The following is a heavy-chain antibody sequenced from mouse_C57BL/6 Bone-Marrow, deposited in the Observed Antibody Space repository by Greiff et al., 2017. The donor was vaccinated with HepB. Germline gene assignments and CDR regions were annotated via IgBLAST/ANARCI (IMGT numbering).Heavy chain of an antibody. Sequence: QVQLQQSGAELARPGASVKLSCKASGYTFTSYGISWVKQRTGQGLEWIGEIYPRSGNTYYTEKFKGKATLTADKSSSTAYMELRSLTSEDSAVYFCARRVGPAWFAYWGQGTLVTVSA. J-gene: IGHJ3*01. CDR3: ARRVGPAWFAY. V-gene: IGHV1-81*01. CDR2: IYPRSGNT. D-gene: IGHD4-1*01. CDR1: GYTFTSYG.